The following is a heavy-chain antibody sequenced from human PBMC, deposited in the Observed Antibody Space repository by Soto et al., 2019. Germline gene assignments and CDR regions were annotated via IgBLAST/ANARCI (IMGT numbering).Heavy chain of an antibody. J-gene: IGHJ6*04. D-gene: IGHD1-26*01. CDR3: ARGWESPRMLDV. CDR1: GGSFSGYY. CDR2: INHSGST. V-gene: IGHV4-34*01. Sequence: QVQLQQWGAGLLKPSETLSLTCAVYGGSFSGYYWTWIRQPPGKGLEWIGEINHSGSTKYHPSLKSRTSISGDTSKKQFSLSLISVTAADTAVYYCARGWESPRMLDVWGKGTTVTVSS.